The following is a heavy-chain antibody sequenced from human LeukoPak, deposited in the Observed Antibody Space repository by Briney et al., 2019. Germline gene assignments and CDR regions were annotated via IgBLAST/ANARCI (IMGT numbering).Heavy chain of an antibody. D-gene: IGHD2-21*02. CDR1: GFTFANSW. CDR2: INADGSTA. CDR3: VVVVDRPDSDGFDV. Sequence: GGSLRLSCAAPGFTFANSWVHWVRQAPGKGLVWVSLINADGSTATYADSVKGRFTISRDNARNTLSLQMNSLTIEDTAVYYCVVVVDRPDSDGFDVWGQGTMITVSS. J-gene: IGHJ3*01. V-gene: IGHV3-74*01.